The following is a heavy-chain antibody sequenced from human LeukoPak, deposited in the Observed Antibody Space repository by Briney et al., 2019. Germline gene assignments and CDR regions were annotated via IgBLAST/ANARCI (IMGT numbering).Heavy chain of an antibody. CDR1: GFTFSSYS. Sequence: GGSLRLSCAASGFTFSSYSVNWVRQAPGKGLEWVSSISSSSSYIYYADSVKGRFTISRDNAKNSLYLQMNSLRAEDTAVYYCARDYKRYIAARPLDYWGQGTLVTVSS. V-gene: IGHV3-21*01. D-gene: IGHD6-6*01. CDR2: ISSSSSYI. CDR3: ARDYKRYIAARPLDY. J-gene: IGHJ4*02.